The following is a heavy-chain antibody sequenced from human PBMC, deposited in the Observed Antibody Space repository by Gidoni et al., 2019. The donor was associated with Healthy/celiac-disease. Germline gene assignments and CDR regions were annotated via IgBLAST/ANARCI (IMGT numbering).Heavy chain of an antibody. V-gene: IGHV3-23*01. CDR1: GFTFSSYA. CDR3: AKDISVDYGQEYFQH. J-gene: IGHJ1*01. Sequence: EVQLLESGGGLVQPGGSLRLSCAASGFTFSSYAMSWVRQAPGKGLEWVSASSGSGGSTYYADSVKGRFTISRDNSKNTLYLQMNSLRAEDTAVYYCAKDISVDYGQEYFQHWGQGTLVTVSS. D-gene: IGHD4-17*01. CDR2: SSGSGGST.